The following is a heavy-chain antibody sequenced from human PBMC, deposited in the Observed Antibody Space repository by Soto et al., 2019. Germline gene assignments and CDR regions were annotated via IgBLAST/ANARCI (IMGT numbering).Heavy chain of an antibody. V-gene: IGHV3-74*01. CDR1: GFIFKMYW. J-gene: IGHJ4*02. D-gene: IGHD3-10*01. Sequence: GGSLRLSCAASGFIFKMYWMHWVRQSPGKGLVWISRIYNDGTYSDYADSVRGRFTISRDNVSDTLYLQMNNLRAEDSGLYYCTRGPRPISTGTGAYWGQGTQVTVSS. CDR2: IYNDGTYS. CDR3: TRGPRPISTGTGAY.